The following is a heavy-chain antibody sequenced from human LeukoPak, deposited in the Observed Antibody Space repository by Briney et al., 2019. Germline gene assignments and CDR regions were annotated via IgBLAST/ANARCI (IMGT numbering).Heavy chain of an antibody. CDR1: RYTFTSYD. D-gene: IGHD2-2*01. J-gene: IGHJ4*02. Sequence: GASVKVSCKASRYTFTSYDINWVRQATGQGLEWMGWMNPNSGNTGYAQKFQGRVTMTRNTSISTAYMELSRLRSDDTAVYYCARANFLYCSSTTCLFDYWGQGTLVTVSS. CDR3: ARANFLYCSSTTCLFDY. V-gene: IGHV1-8*01. CDR2: MNPNSGNT.